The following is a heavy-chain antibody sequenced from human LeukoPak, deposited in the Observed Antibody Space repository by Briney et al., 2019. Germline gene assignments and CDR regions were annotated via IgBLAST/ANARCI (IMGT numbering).Heavy chain of an antibody. D-gene: IGHD5-18*01. CDR1: GFTFSSHG. CDR2: IWYDGSKK. Sequence: AGGSLRLSCAAPGFTFSSHGMHWVRQAPGKGLEWVAVIWYDGSKKYHADSVKGRFTISRDNSKNTLYLQMNSLRAEDTAVYYCARDLLGYSYDAYYFDFWGQGTLVTVSS. CDR3: ARDLLGYSYDAYYFDF. V-gene: IGHV3-33*01. J-gene: IGHJ4*02.